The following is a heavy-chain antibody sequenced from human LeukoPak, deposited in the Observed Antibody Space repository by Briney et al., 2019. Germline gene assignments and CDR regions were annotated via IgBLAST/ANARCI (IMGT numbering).Heavy chain of an antibody. CDR2: INPSSGST. Sequence: ASVKVSCKASGYTFTSYYMHWVRQAPGHGLEWVGIINPSSGSTSYAQKFQGRVTMTRDTSTSTVYMELSSLTSEDTAVYYCARDGEMTTKLYYFDCWGRGTLVTVSS. D-gene: IGHD5-24*01. J-gene: IGHJ4*02. CDR1: GYTFTSYY. CDR3: ARDGEMTTKLYYFDC. V-gene: IGHV1-46*01.